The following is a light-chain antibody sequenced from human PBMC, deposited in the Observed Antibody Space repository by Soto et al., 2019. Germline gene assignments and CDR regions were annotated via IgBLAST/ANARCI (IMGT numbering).Light chain of an antibody. CDR1: QSVSSSY. CDR3: QQYGSSPLT. V-gene: IGKV3-20*01. CDR2: GAS. Sequence: EVVMTQSPATVSVSPGERATLSCRASQSVSSSYLAWYQQKPGQAPRLLIYGASSRATGIPDRFSGSGSGTDFTLTISRLDPEDFAVYYCQQYGSSPLTFGGGTKVDIK. J-gene: IGKJ4*01.